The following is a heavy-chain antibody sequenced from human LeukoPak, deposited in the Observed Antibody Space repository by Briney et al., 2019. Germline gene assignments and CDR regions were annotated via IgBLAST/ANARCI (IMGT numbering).Heavy chain of an antibody. V-gene: IGHV3-23*01. J-gene: IGHJ4*02. CDR3: AKEVYDILTGYLDY. Sequence: GGSLRLSCAASGFTVSGTYMSWVRQAPGKGLEWVSGISGSGGSTSYADSVKGRFTISRDNSKNTLYLQMNSLRAEDTAVYYCAKEVYDILTGYLDYWGQGTLVTVSS. CDR1: GFTVSGTY. CDR2: ISGSGGST. D-gene: IGHD3-9*01.